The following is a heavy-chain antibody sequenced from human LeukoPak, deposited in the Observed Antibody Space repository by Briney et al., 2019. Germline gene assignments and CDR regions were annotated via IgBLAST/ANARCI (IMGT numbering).Heavy chain of an antibody. CDR2: ISSNGGST. V-gene: IGHV3-64D*09. CDR3: VKSGIVVVVAATMGFDY. D-gene: IGHD2-15*01. J-gene: IGHJ4*02. CDR1: GFTFSSYA. Sequence: GGSLRLSCSASGFTFSSYAMHWVRQAPGKGLEYVSAISSNGGSTYYADSVKGRFTISRDNSKNTLYLQMSSLRAEDTAVYHCVKSGIVVVVAATMGFDYWGQGTLVTVSS.